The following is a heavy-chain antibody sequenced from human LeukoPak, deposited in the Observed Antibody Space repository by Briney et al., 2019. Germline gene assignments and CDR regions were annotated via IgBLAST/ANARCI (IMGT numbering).Heavy chain of an antibody. Sequence: PSETLSLTCTVSGGSISSSSYYWGWIRQPPGKGLEWIGSIYYSGSTHYNPSLKSRVTISVDTSKNQFSLKLSSVTAADTAVYYCARYEEIVGGKNDAFDIWGQGTMVTVSS. CDR1: GGSISSSSYY. CDR3: ARYEEIVGGKNDAFDI. J-gene: IGHJ3*02. D-gene: IGHD1-26*01. V-gene: IGHV4-39*01. CDR2: IYYSGST.